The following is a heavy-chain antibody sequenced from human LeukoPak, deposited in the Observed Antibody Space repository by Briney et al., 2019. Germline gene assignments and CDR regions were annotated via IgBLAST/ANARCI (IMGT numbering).Heavy chain of an antibody. CDR3: ARVASSSWYPTYYYYYYYMDV. CDR2: ISSSSSYI. CDR1: GFTFSSYS. Sequence: GGSLRLSCAASGFTFSSYSMNWVRQAPGKGLEWVSSISSSSSYIYYADPVKGRFTISRDNAKNTLYLQMNSLRAEDTAVYYCARVASSSWYPTYYYYYYYMDVWGKGTTVTVSS. J-gene: IGHJ6*03. D-gene: IGHD6-13*01. V-gene: IGHV3-21*01.